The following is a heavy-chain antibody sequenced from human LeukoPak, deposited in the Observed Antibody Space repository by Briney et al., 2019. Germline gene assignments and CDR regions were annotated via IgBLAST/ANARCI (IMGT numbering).Heavy chain of an antibody. CDR1: GFTFSDSW. J-gene: IGHJ1*01. D-gene: IGHD2-8*02. V-gene: IGHV3-7*01. CDR2: INKRGSET. Sequence: GGSLRLSCAASGFTFSDSWMTWVRQAPGKGLEWVGNINKRGSETYYADSVTGRFTVSRDNARNLLFLHMNSLRPDDTALYYCARELVVGPAEYFQHWGHGTPVTVSS. CDR3: ARELVVGPAEYFQH.